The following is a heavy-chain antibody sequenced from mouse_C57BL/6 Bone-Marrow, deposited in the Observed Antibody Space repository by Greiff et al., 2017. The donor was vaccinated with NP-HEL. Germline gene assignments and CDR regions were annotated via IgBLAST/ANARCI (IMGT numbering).Heavy chain of an antibody. D-gene: IGHD2-2*01. Sequence: EVQLQQSGPELVKPGASVKIPCKASGYTFTDYNMDWVKQSHGKSLEWIGDINPDNGGTIYNQKFKGKATLTVDKSSSTAYMELRSLTSEDTAVYYCARAYGSFYAMDYWGQGTSVTVSS. CDR1: GYTFTDYN. J-gene: IGHJ4*01. CDR2: INPDNGGT. V-gene: IGHV1-18*01. CDR3: ARAYGSFYAMDY.